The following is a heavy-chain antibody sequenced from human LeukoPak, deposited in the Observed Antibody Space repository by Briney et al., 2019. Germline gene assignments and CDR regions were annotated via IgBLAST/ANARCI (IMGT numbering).Heavy chain of an antibody. J-gene: IGHJ4*02. V-gene: IGHV3-23*01. Sequence: GRSLRLSCAASGFSFGSHAMSWVRQAPGKGLEWVSSITESGADTFYGDSVKGRFTIYRDNSKATLYLQMNGLRAEDTAVFFCAREGLERRANLDYWGQGTLVTVSS. D-gene: IGHD1-1*01. CDR2: ITESGADT. CDR3: AREGLERRANLDY. CDR1: GFSFGSHA.